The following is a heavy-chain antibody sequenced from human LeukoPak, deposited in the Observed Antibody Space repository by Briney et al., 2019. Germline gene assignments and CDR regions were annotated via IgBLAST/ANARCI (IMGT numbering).Heavy chain of an antibody. D-gene: IGHD6-25*01. CDR1: RGTFSSYA. CDR2: SIPIFGTA. Sequence: GASVKVSCKASRGTFSSYAIGWVRQAPGQGLEWMGGSIPIFGTANYAQKFQGRVTITADESTSTAYMELSSLRSDDTAVYYCVRGAKCSGADCDSTKEYVYYFDYWGQGTLVTVSS. CDR3: VRGAKCSGADCDSTKEYVYYFDY. J-gene: IGHJ4*02. V-gene: IGHV1-69*13.